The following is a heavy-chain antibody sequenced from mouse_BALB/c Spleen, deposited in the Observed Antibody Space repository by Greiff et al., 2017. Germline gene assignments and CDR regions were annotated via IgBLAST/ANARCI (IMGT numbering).Heavy chain of an antibody. CDR2: ISYDGSN. V-gene: IGHV3-6*02. CDR3: ARRGITTAYFDY. J-gene: IGHJ2*01. CDR1: GYSFTSGYY. Sequence: EVQLQESGPGLVKPSQSLSLTCSVTGYSFTSGYYWNWIRQLPGNQLEWMGYISYDGSNNYNPSLKNRIPITRDTSKNQFFLKLNSVTTEDTATYYCARRGITTAYFDYWGQGTTLTVSS. D-gene: IGHD1-2*01.